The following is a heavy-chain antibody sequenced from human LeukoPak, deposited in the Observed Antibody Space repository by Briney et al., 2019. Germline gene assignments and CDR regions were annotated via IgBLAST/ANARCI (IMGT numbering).Heavy chain of an antibody. D-gene: IGHD4-17*01. CDR3: AKDRLRLFDY. Sequence: GGSLRLSCAASGFTFSSYAMSWVRQAPGKGLEWVSGISGSGGSTYYVDSVKGRFTISRDNSKNTLYLQMNRLRAEDTAVYYCAKDRLRLFDYWGQGTLVTVSS. V-gene: IGHV3-23*01. CDR1: GFTFSSYA. J-gene: IGHJ4*02. CDR2: ISGSGGST.